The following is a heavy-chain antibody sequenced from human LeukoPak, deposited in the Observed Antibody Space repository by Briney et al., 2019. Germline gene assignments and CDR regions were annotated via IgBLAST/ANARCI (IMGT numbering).Heavy chain of an antibody. CDR2: IYYSGST. Sequence: PSETLSLTCTVSGGSISNYYWSWIRQPPGKGLEWVGYIYYSGSTNYNPSLKSRVTISVDTSKNQFSLKLSSVTAADTAVYYCARDRGYYYDSSGYYTYFDYWGQGTLVTVSS. V-gene: IGHV4-59*01. CDR3: ARDRGYYYDSSGYYTYFDY. J-gene: IGHJ4*02. CDR1: GGSISNYY. D-gene: IGHD3-22*01.